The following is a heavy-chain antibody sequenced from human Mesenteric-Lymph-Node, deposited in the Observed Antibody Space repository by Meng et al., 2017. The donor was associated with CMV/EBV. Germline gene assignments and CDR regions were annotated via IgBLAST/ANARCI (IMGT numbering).Heavy chain of an antibody. CDR1: GGSFSGYY. J-gene: IGHJ6*02. V-gene: IGHV4-34*01. CDR2: INHSGST. Sequence: SETLSLTCAVYGGSFSGYYWSWIRQPPGKGLEWIGEINHSGSTNYTPSLKSRVTISVDTSKNQFSLKLSSVTAADTAVYYCAGYCSSTSCYTASPIAAAVGGMDVWGQGTTVTVSS. D-gene: IGHD2-2*02. CDR3: AGYCSSTSCYTASPIAAAVGGMDV.